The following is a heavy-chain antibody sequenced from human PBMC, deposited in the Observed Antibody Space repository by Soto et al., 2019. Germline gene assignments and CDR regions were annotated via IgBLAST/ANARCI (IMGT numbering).Heavy chain of an antibody. CDR1: GFTLSNAW. D-gene: IGHD5-12*01. V-gene: IGHV3-15*01. CDR2: IKNKFEGATT. Sequence: EVQLVESGGGLVKPGGSLRLSCAASGFTLSNAWVSWVRQAPGKGLEWVGRIKNKFEGATTDYAAPVKGRFTISRDDSKNMLYLQMSSLITDDTAVYYCAPEWNFDYWGQGTLVTVSS. J-gene: IGHJ4*02. CDR3: APEWNFDY.